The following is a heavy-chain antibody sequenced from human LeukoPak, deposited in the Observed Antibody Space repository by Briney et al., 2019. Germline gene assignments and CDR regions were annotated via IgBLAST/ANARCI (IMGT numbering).Heavy chain of an antibody. V-gene: IGHV3-23*01. D-gene: IGHD2-8*01. J-gene: IGHJ4*02. Sequence: QPGGSLRLSCAASGFTFSSYAMTWVRQAPGKWLEWVSAISGSGGSTYYADSVKGRFTISRDNSKNTLYLQMNSLRAEDTAVYYCAKGEVYARVGYWGQGTLVTVSS. CDR2: ISGSGGST. CDR3: AKGEVYARVGY. CDR1: GFTFSSYA.